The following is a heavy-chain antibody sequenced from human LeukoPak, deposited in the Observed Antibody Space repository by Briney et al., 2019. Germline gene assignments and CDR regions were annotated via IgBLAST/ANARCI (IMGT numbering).Heavy chain of an antibody. Sequence: SETLSLTCTVSGGSISSYYWSWIRQPPGKGLEWIGYIYYSGSTNYNPSLKSRVTISVDTSKNQFSLKLSSVTAADTAVYYCARIAFYCSSTSCYSSSPEIQHWGQGTLVTVSS. V-gene: IGHV4-59*08. D-gene: IGHD2-2*01. CDR2: IYYSGST. CDR1: GGSISSYY. J-gene: IGHJ1*01. CDR3: ARIAFYCSSTSCYSSSPEIQH.